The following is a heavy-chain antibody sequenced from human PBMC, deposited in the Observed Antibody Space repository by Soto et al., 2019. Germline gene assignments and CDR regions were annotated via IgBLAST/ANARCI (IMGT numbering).Heavy chain of an antibody. CDR3: AKDLEVLSARFES. J-gene: IGHJ4*02. CDR2: ISASGGRT. D-gene: IGHD2-2*01. CDR1: GFTFGNYA. V-gene: IGHV3-23*01. Sequence: GGSLRLSCRASGFTFGNYAMAWIRQAPGKGLEWVSGISASGGRTYYADSAKGRFTISRDNSNNTLYLQMSSLRAEDTAVYYCAKDLEVLSARFESWGQGALVTVSS.